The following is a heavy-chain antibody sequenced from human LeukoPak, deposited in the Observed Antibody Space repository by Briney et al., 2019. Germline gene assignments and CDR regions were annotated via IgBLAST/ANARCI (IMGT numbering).Heavy chain of an antibody. CDR2: INHSGST. CDR1: GGSFSGYY. Sequence: SETLSLTCAVYGGSFSGYYWSWIRQPPGKGLEWIGEINHSGSTNYNPSLKSRVTISVDTSKNQFSLKLSSVTAADTAVYYCARALWFGDQGWFDPWGQGTLVTASS. D-gene: IGHD3-10*01. J-gene: IGHJ5*02. V-gene: IGHV4-34*01. CDR3: ARALWFGDQGWFDP.